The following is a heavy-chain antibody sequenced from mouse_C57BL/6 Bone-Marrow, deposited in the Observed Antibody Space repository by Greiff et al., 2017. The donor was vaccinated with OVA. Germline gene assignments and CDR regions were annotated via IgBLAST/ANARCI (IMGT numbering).Heavy chain of an antibody. CDR3: TVYDYDVFAY. J-gene: IGHJ3*01. CDR1: GFNIKDDY. V-gene: IGHV14-4*01. Sequence: EVQLQQSGAELVRPGASVKLSCTASGFNIKDDYMHWVKQRPEQGLEWIGWIDPENGDTEYASKFQGKATITADTSSNTAYLQLSSLTSEDTAVYYCTVYDYDVFAYWGQGTLVTVSA. D-gene: IGHD2-4*01. CDR2: IDPENGDT.